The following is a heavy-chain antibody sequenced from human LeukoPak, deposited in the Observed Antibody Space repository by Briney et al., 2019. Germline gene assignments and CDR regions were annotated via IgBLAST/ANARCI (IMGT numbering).Heavy chain of an antibody. CDR2: IAYDGTSQ. Sequence: GRSLRLSCAASGFTYNSYAMHWVRQAPGKGLEWVAVIAYDGTSQYYADSVKGRFTISRDNSKNTLDLQMNGLRPDDTAVYYCARMGRDCRYGYEGNFGYWGQGTLVTVSS. V-gene: IGHV3-30*04. CDR1: GFTYNSYA. J-gene: IGHJ4*02. D-gene: IGHD5-24*01. CDR3: ARMGRDCRYGYEGNFGY.